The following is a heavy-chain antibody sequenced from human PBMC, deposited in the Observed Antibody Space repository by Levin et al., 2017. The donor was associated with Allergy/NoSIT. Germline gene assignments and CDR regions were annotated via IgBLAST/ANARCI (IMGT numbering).Heavy chain of an antibody. CDR1: GFTFSTYT. CDR3: ARGGNWNPPWLYDY. CDR2: IRDSDNST. D-gene: IGHD1-1*01. V-gene: IGHV3-21*01. Sequence: KPGESLKISCSASGFTFSTYTMNWVRQAPGKGLEWVSSIRDSDNSTYYADSVKGRFTISRDNAKNSVHLQMNSLRGEDTAVYYCARGGNWNPPWLYDYWGQGSLVMVSS. J-gene: IGHJ4*02.